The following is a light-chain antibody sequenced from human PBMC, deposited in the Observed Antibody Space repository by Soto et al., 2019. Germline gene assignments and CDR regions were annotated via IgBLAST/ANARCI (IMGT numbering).Light chain of an antibody. CDR1: QSISAW. Sequence: DIQMTQSPSTLSASVGERVTITCRASQSISAWLAWYQQKPGKAPKLLIYKASNVESGVPSRFRGSGSETEFTLTISSLQPDDFATYYFQQYHSYPLTFGQGTRLEIK. CDR2: KAS. J-gene: IGKJ5*01. CDR3: QQYHSYPLT. V-gene: IGKV1-5*03.